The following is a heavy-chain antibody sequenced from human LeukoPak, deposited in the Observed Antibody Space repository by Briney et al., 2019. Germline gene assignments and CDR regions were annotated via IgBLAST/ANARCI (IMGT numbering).Heavy chain of an antibody. J-gene: IGHJ4*02. V-gene: IGHV1-24*01. CDR1: GYTLTEIP. CDR2: FDPEDGET. CDR3: ARGLWYGAYS. D-gene: IGHD4/OR15-4a*01. Sequence: GASVKVSCKVSGYTLTEIPMHWVRQAPGKGLEWMGGFDPEDGETIYAQKFQGRVTMTEDTSTDTAYMELSSLRSEGTAVYYCARGLWYGAYSWGQGTLVTVSS.